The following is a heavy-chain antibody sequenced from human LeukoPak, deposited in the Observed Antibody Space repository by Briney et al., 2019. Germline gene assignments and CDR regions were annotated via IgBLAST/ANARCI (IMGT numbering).Heavy chain of an antibody. V-gene: IGHV4-59*08. CDR2: IYSSGST. CDR1: GGSISGYY. Sequence: SETLSLTCSVSGGSISGYYWSWIRQPPGKGLEWIGYIYSSGSTNYNPSLKSRVAISVDTSKNQFSLKLSSVTAADTAVYYCARHREYGDYSFDYWGQGTLVTVSS. J-gene: IGHJ4*02. D-gene: IGHD4-17*01. CDR3: ARHREYGDYSFDY.